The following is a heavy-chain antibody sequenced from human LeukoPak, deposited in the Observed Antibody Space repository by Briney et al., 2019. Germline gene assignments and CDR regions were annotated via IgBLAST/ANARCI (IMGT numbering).Heavy chain of an antibody. CDR2: IRSKAYGGTT. J-gene: IGHJ4*02. D-gene: IGHD3-3*01. CDR1: GFTFGVYA. Sequence: SLRLSCIPSGFTFGVYAIRWVRQAPGKRLEWVGFIRSKAYGGTTEYAASVKGRFTISRDDSKSIAYLQMNSLKTEDTAVYYCARDFWSGYYPLDYWGQGTLVTVSS. V-gene: IGHV3-49*04. CDR3: ARDFWSGYYPLDY.